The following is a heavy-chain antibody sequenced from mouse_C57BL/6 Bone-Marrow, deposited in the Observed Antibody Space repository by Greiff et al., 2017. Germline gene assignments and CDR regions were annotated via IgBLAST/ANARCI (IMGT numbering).Heavy chain of an antibody. CDR1: GFNIKDDY. CDR2: IDPENGDT. J-gene: IGHJ2*01. V-gene: IGHV14-4*01. D-gene: IGHD1-1*01. Sequence: EVQLVESGAELVRPGASVKLSCTASGFNIKDDYMHWVKQRPEQGLEWIGWIDPENGDTEYASKFQGKATITADTSSNTAYLQLSSLTSEDTAVYYCTDYYYGSGQGYYFDYWGQGTTLTVSS. CDR3: TDYYYGSGQGYYFDY.